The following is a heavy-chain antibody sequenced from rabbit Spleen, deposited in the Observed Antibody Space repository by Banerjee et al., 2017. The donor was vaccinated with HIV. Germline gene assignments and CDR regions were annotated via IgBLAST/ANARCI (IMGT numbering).Heavy chain of an antibody. D-gene: IGHD3-1*01. Sequence: QSLEESGGDLVKPGASLTLTCTASGVSFSANSYMCWVRQAPGKGLQWIACINTYTGKPVYATWPKGRFTISRTSSTTVTLQMTSLTAADTATYFCARDLASVVGWNFNLWGQGTLVTVS. CDR2: INTYTGKP. CDR1: GVSFSANSY. J-gene: IGHJ4*01. V-gene: IGHV1S40*01. CDR3: ARDLASVVGWNFNL.